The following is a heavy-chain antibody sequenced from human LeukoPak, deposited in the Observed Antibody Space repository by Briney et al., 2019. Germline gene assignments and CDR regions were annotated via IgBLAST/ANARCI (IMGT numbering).Heavy chain of an antibody. CDR1: GFTFSSYW. D-gene: IGHD3-22*01. Sequence: GGSLRLSCAASGFTFSSYWMSWVRQAPGKGLEWVSSISSSSTYIFYTDSVKGRFTISRDNANNLVYLQMNSLRAEDTAVYYCARGLGDSGGYYGGYWGQGIQVTVSS. CDR2: ISSSSTYI. V-gene: IGHV3-21*06. CDR3: ARGLGDSGGYYGGY. J-gene: IGHJ4*02.